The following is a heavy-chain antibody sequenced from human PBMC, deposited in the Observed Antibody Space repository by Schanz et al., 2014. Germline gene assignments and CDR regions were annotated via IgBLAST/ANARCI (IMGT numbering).Heavy chain of an antibody. CDR2: INTNTGNP. D-gene: IGHD3-10*01. J-gene: IGHJ4*02. CDR1: GYTFTNYA. Sequence: QVQLVQSGSELKKPGASVKVSCKASGYTFTNYAINWVRQAPGQGLEWMGWINTNTGNPTYAQAFTGRFLFSLDTSVSTAYLQISSLEADDTAVYYCARRGIRGVFSSFDYWGLGTLVTVSS. CDR3: ARRGIRGVFSSFDY. V-gene: IGHV7-4-1*02.